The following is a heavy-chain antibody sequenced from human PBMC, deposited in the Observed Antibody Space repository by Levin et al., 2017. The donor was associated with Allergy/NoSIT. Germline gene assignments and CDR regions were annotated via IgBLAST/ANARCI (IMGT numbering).Heavy chain of an antibody. J-gene: IGHJ4*02. Sequence: GGSLRLSCAASGLTFINYGMHWVRQAPGKGLEWVAVIWNDGSKKYYADSVKGRFTVSRDDSKDTLDLQMNSLRVEDTAVYYCARDRWGRSGYGGGFDYWDQGTLVTVSS. CDR3: ARDRWGRSGYGGGFDY. CDR1: GLTFINYG. V-gene: IGHV3-33*01. CDR2: IWNDGSKK. D-gene: IGHD5-12*01.